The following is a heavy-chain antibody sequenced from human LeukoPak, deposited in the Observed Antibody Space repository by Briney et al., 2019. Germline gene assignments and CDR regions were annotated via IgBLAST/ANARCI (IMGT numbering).Heavy chain of an antibody. V-gene: IGHV4-30-4*08. J-gene: IGHJ3*02. CDR1: GGSISSGDYY. CDR2: IYYSGST. CDR3: ARAPSPFYAFDI. Sequence: SETLSLTCTVSGGSISSGDYYWSWIRQPPGKGLEWIGYIYYSGSTYYNPSLKSRVTIPVDTSKNQFSLKLSSVTAADTAVYYCARAPSPFYAFDIWGQGTMVTVSS. D-gene: IGHD3-16*01.